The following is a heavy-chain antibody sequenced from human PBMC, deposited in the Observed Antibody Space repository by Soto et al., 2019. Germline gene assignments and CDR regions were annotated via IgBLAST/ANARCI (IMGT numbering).Heavy chain of an antibody. D-gene: IGHD3-10*01. V-gene: IGHV3-7*01. CDR2: IKEGGSEK. CDR3: ARGQSEFRGEDYFDY. J-gene: IGHJ4*02. Sequence: ELPLVESGGGLVQPGGSLRLSCAASGFTFSMYWMSWVRQAPGKGLEWVANIKEGGSEKYYVDSVKGRFTISRDDARSSLFLPMNSLRAADTAVYYCARGQSEFRGEDYFDYWGQGALVTFSS. CDR1: GFTFSMYW.